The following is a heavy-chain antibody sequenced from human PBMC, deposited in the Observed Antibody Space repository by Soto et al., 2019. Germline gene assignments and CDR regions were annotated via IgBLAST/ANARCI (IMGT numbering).Heavy chain of an antibody. CDR1: GFSFMSYG. J-gene: IGHJ4*02. V-gene: IGHV3-74*01. CDR2: MNSDGSLI. Sequence: GGSLRLSCAASGFSFMSYGMHWVRQAPGKGLEWVSRMNSDGSLINYADSVKGRFTVSRDNARNTLYLQMNSLRVEDTAVYYCATAEVDYWGPGILVTVSS. CDR3: ATAEVDY.